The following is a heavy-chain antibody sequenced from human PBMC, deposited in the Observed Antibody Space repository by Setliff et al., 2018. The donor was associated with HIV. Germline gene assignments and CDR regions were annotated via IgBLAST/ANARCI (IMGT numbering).Heavy chain of an antibody. J-gene: IGHJ4*02. CDR3: ARGYYYDTSAPGFDY. Sequence: GGSLRLSCAASELTFSNYAMTWVRQAPGKGLEWVSSLSSSDNTMYYADSVKGRFTISSDNAKNSLYLRMNSLRVEDTAVYYCARGYYYDTSAPGFDYWGQGTLVTVSS. CDR2: LSSSDNTM. CDR1: ELTFSNYA. D-gene: IGHD3-22*01. V-gene: IGHV3-48*04.